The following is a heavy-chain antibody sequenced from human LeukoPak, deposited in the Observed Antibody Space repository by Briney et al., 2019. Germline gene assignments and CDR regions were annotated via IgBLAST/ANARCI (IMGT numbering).Heavy chain of an antibody. CDR1: GFTFRNYG. Sequence: GRSLRLSCEASGFTFRNYGMHWVRQAPGKGLEWVTGISYDGSNEYYADSVKGRFTISRDNSRNTLYLQINSLRAEDTAVYYCAKYGSASYPRYFDYWGQGTVVTVSS. V-gene: IGHV3-30*18. CDR2: ISYDGSNE. D-gene: IGHD1-26*01. J-gene: IGHJ4*02. CDR3: AKYGSASYPRYFDY.